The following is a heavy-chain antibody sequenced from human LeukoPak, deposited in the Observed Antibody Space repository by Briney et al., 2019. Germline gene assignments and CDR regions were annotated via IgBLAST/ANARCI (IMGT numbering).Heavy chain of an antibody. CDR3: AREDYYDSSGYYFDC. CDR2: IYYSGST. Sequence: SETLSLTCTVSGGSISSYYWSWIRQPPGKGLEWIGYIYYSGSTNYNPSLKSRVTISVDTSKNQFSLKLSSVTAADTAVYYCAREDYYDSSGYYFDCWGQGTLVTVSS. CDR1: GGSISSYY. V-gene: IGHV4-59*08. J-gene: IGHJ4*02. D-gene: IGHD3-22*01.